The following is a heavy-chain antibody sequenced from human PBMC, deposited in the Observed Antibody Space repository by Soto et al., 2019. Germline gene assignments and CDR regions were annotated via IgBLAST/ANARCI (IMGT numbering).Heavy chain of an antibody. Sequence: ESVGGVVQPGKSLRLSCAASGSILSNYAMHWVRQAPGKGPEWVAVISHDGTNKYYADSVKGRFTISRDNSKNSLFLQVNSLRVDDTAVYYCTRRQRGYTYGRYYYYGLGVWGQGTTVTVSS. CDR3: TRRQRGYTYGRYYYYGLGV. CDR2: ISHDGTNK. D-gene: IGHD5-18*01. V-gene: IGHV3-30-3*01. CDR1: GSILSNYA. J-gene: IGHJ6*02.